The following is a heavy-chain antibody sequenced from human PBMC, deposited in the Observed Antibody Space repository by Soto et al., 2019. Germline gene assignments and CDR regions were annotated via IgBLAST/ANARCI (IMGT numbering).Heavy chain of an antibody. D-gene: IGHD3-10*01. V-gene: IGHV3-21*01. CDR1: GFTFSSYS. CDR2: ISSSSSYI. Sequence: EVPLVESGGGLVKPGGSLRLSCAASGFTFSSYSMNWVRPAPEKVLEWVSSISSSSSYIYYADSVKGRFTISRDNAKNSLYLQMNSLRAEDTAVYYCARDLRANYYYYYGMDVWGQGTTVTVSS. CDR3: ARDLRANYYYYYGMDV. J-gene: IGHJ6*02.